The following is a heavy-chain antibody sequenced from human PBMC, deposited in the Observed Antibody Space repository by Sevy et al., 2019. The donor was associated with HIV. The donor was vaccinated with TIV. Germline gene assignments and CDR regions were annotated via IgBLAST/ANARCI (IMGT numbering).Heavy chain of an antibody. Sequence: GGSLRLSCAASGFTFSSYWMSWVRQAPGKGLEWVANIKQDGSEKYYVDSVKGRFTISRDNAKNSLYLQMNSLRAEDTAVYYCARVLYYDFWSGYYSMGFDYWGQGTLVTVS. D-gene: IGHD3-3*01. CDR2: IKQDGSEK. CDR1: GFTFSSYW. J-gene: IGHJ4*02. CDR3: ARVLYYDFWSGYYSMGFDY. V-gene: IGHV3-7*01.